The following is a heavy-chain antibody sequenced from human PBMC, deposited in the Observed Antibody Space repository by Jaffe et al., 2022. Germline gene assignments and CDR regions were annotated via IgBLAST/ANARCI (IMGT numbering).Heavy chain of an antibody. Sequence: EVQLLESGGGLVQPGGSLRLSCEAIGFTFSNCAMTWVRQAPGKGLEWVSSISGSGGSTYYADSVKGRFTISRDNSKNTLYLQMSSLRAEDTAVYYCAKTASEGIYGSGSYYMWGVDNWGQGTLVTVSS. J-gene: IGHJ4*02. CDR3: AKTASEGIYGSGSYYMWGVDN. V-gene: IGHV3-23*01. D-gene: IGHD3-10*01. CDR1: GFTFSNCA. CDR2: ISGSGGST.